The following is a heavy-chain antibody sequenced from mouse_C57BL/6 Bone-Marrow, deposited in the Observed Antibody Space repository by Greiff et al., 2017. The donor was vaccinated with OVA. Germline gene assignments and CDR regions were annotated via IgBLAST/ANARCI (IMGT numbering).Heavy chain of an antibody. J-gene: IGHJ1*03. Sequence: VQVVESGPELVKPGASVKLSCKASGYTFTSYDINWVKQRPGQGLEWIGWIYPRGGSTKYNEKFKGKALLTVDTSSSTAYMELHSLTSEDSAVYFCALYGSSLHWYFDVWGTGTTVTVSA. CDR2: IYPRGGST. V-gene: IGHV1-85*01. CDR1: GYTFTSYD. D-gene: IGHD1-1*01. CDR3: ALYGSSLHWYFDV.